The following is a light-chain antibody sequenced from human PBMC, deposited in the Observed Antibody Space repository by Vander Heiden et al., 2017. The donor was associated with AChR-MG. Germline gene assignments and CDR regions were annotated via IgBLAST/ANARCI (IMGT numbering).Light chain of an antibody. Sequence: QSARTQPRSVSGSPGQSVTISCTGTSSDVGAYNYVSWYQKHPGKAPKLMIYDVTKRPSGVPDRFSGSKSGNTASLTISGLQAEDETDYYCCSYAGSYTLVFGGGTKLTVL. CDR2: DVT. CDR3: CSYAGSYTLV. V-gene: IGLV2-11*01. J-gene: IGLJ3*02. CDR1: SSDVGAYNY.